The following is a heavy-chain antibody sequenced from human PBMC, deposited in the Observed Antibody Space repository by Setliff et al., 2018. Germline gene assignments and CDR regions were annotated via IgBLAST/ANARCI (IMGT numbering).Heavy chain of an antibody. D-gene: IGHD1-26*01. CDR2: IYANGSI. Sequence: SETLSLTCNVSGGSISGYYWSWIRHPPGKGLEWIGNIYANGSIKYNPSLRRRVTISVDTVKNQFSLRLSSFTAADTAVYYCSRAPDSGTYYNLYPYYNDVWGKGTSVTVSS. J-gene: IGHJ6*03. CDR1: GGSISGYY. CDR3: SRAPDSGTYYNLYPYYNDV. V-gene: IGHV4-4*08.